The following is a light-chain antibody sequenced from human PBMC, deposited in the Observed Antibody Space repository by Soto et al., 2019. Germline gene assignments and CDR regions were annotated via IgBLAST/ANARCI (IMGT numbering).Light chain of an antibody. V-gene: IGKV3-20*01. CDR2: GAS. CDR3: QQYNSSAPEFT. J-gene: IGKJ3*01. CDR1: QSISSSY. Sequence: DIVLTQSPGTLSVSPGERVTLSCRASQSISSSYLAWYQQRPGQAPRLLIFGASYRATGIPDRFSGSGSGTDFPLTIRKLEPEDVAVYYCQQYNSSAPEFTFGPGTKVDS.